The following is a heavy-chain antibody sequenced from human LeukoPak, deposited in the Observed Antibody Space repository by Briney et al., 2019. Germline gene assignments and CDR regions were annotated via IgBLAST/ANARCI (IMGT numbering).Heavy chain of an antibody. CDR1: GFTFTSYA. D-gene: IGHD3-22*01. CDR2: INAGNGNT. V-gene: IGHV1-3*01. J-gene: IGHJ4*02. CDR3: ARDYYGRYDY. Sequence: PGRSLRLSCAASGFTFTSYAMHWVRQAPGQRLEWMGWINAGNGNTKYSQKFQGRVTITRDTSASTAYMELSSLRSEDTAVYYCARDYYGRYDYWGQGTLVTVSS.